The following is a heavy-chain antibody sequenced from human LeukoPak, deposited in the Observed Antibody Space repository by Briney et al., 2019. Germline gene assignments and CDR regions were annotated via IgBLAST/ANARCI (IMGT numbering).Heavy chain of an antibody. D-gene: IGHD3-16*01. CDR2: IYYSGST. Sequence: PSETLSLTCTVSGGSISSSSYYWGWIRQPPGKGLEWIGSIYYSGSTYYNPSLKSRVTKSVDTSKNQFSLKLSSVTAADTAVYYCARGSRGMFDYWGQGTLVTVSS. CDR1: GGSISSSSYY. CDR3: ARGSRGMFDY. V-gene: IGHV4-39*01. J-gene: IGHJ4*02.